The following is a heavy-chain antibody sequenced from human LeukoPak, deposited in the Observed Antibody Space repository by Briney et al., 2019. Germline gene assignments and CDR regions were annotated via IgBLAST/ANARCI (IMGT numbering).Heavy chain of an antibody. CDR2: ISAYNGNT. J-gene: IGHJ6*02. D-gene: IGHD2-21*01. CDR1: GYTFTSYG. V-gene: IGHV1-18*01. CDR3: ARAIDRIPLYYYGMDV. Sequence: EASVKVSCKASGYTFTSYGISWVRQAPGQGLEWMGWISAYNGNTNYAQKLQGRVTMTTDTSTSTAYMELRSLRSDDTAVYYCARAIDRIPLYYYGMDVWGQGTTVTVSS.